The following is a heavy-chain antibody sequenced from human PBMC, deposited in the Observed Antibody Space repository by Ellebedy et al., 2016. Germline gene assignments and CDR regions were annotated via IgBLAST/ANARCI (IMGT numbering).Heavy chain of an antibody. J-gene: IGHJ4*02. CDR2: ISYDGSNK. CDR1: GFTFSSYG. D-gene: IGHD2-2*01. V-gene: IGHV3-30*03. Sequence: GESLKISXAASGFTFSSYGMHWVRQAPGKGLEWVAVISYDGSNKYYADSVKGRFTISRDNSKNTLYLQMNSLRAEDTAVYYCARDLSPIPAAINYFDYWGQGTLVTVSS. CDR3: ARDLSPIPAAINYFDY.